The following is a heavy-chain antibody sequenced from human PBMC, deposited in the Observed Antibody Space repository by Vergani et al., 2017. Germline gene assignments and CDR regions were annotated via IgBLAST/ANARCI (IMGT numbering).Heavy chain of an antibody. CDR2: ISGSGGST. J-gene: IGHJ6*02. CDR3: AKANPRNSGYDYLYYYHAMGV. Sequence: EVQLLESGGDLVQPGGSLRLSCAASGFTFNHYAMNWVRQAPGKGLEWVSGISGSGGSTYYAGSVKGRFTISRDSSKNTLYLQMNSLSARDTAVYYCAKANPRNSGYDYLYYYHAMGVWGQGTTVTVSS. CDR1: GFTFNHYA. D-gene: IGHD5-12*01. V-gene: IGHV3-23*01.